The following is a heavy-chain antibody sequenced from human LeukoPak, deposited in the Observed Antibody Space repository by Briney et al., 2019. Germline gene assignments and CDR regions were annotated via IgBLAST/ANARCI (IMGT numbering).Heavy chain of an antibody. Sequence: GGSPGLSCAASGIIFSGYAMSWVRQAPGKGLEWVSSVTGDGDTTYYADSVKGRFTISRDNSKNTLSLQMSSLRAEDTALYYCAKVLSRSFDYWGQGTPVTVSS. CDR3: AKVLSRSFDY. J-gene: IGHJ4*02. CDR2: VTGDGDTT. CDR1: GIIFSGYA. V-gene: IGHV3-23*01. D-gene: IGHD2-2*01.